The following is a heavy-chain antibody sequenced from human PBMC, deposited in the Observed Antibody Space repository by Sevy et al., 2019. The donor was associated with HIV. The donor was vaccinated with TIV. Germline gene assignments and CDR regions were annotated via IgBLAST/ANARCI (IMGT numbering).Heavy chain of an antibody. Sequence: SESLSLTCTVSGGSISSYYWSWIRQPPGKGLEWIGYIYYSGSTNYNPSLKSRVTISVDTSKNQFSLKLSSVTAADTALYYCARVYCSGGSCYVDYWGQGTLVTVSS. V-gene: IGHV4-59*01. J-gene: IGHJ4*02. CDR2: IYYSGST. D-gene: IGHD2-15*01. CDR3: ARVYCSGGSCYVDY. CDR1: GGSISSYY.